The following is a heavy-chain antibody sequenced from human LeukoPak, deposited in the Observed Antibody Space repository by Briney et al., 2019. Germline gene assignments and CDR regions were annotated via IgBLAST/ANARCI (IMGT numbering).Heavy chain of an antibody. D-gene: IGHD6-13*01. CDR3: ARGRRIAAATSNYGMDV. CDR1: GGSISSYY. J-gene: IGHJ6*02. Sequence: SETLSLTCTVSGGSISSYYWSWIRQPPGKGMEWIGDIYYSGSTNYNPSLKSRVTISVDTSKNQFSLKLSSVTAADTAVYYCARGRRIAAATSNYGMDVWGQGTTVTVSS. CDR2: IYYSGST. V-gene: IGHV4-59*01.